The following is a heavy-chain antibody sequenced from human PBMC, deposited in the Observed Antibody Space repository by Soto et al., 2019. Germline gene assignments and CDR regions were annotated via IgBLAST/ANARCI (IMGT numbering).Heavy chain of an antibody. Sequence: ASVKVSCKASGYTFTSYGFSWVCQAPGQGLEWMGWISASNGNTNYAQKLQGRVTMTTDTSTGTAYMELRSLRSDDTAVYYCAREETAWPLAYGLDVWGQGTTVTVSS. D-gene: IGHD2-21*02. V-gene: IGHV1-18*01. CDR3: AREETAWPLAYGLDV. CDR1: GYTFTSYG. J-gene: IGHJ6*02. CDR2: ISASNGNT.